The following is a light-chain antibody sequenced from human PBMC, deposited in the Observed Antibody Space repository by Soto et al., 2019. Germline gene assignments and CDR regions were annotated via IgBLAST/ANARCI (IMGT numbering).Light chain of an antibody. Sequence: QSVLAQPPSVSGAPWQRVTISCTGSSSNMGAGYDVHWYHQLPGTAPKLLIYGNSIRPSGVPDRFSGSKSGTSASLAITGLQAEDEADYYCQSYDSSLRVFGPGSKVTVL. CDR2: GNS. CDR3: QSYDSSLRV. J-gene: IGLJ1*01. CDR1: SSNMGAGYD. V-gene: IGLV1-40*01.